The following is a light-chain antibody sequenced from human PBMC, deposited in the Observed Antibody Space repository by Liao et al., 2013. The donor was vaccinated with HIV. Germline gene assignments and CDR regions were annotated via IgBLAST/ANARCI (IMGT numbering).Light chain of an antibody. CDR3: QAWDSSTGV. V-gene: IGLV3-1*01. CDR2: QDE. CDR1: KLGDKY. Sequence: SYELTQPPSVSVSPGQTASITCSGDKLGDKYACWYQQKPRQSPVLVIYQDEKRPSGIPERFSGSNSGNTATLTISGTQAMDEADYYCQAWDSSTGVFGTGTKVTVL. J-gene: IGLJ1*01.